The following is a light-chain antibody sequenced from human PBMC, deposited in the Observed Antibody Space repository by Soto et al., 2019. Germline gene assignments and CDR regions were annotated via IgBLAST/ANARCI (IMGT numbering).Light chain of an antibody. CDR3: QQYGSSPRT. CDR2: RTS. Sequence: EIVLTQSPGTLSLSPGQGATLSCRASQSLSGIYLAWYQQKPGQAPRLLIYRTSSRATGIPDRFSGSESETDFTLTISRLEPDDSAVYYCQQYGSSPRTFGPGTKVEIK. CDR1: QSLSGIY. J-gene: IGKJ1*01. V-gene: IGKV3-20*01.